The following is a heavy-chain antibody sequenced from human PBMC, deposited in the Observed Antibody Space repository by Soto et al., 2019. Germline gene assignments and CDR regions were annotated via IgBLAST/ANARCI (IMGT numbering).Heavy chain of an antibody. D-gene: IGHD3-16*01. CDR3: ARDRARGIGYFDY. Sequence: SETLSLTCTVSGDSISSGIYYWSWIRQHPGKGLEWIGYLYYSGSTYYNPSLRSRVTISLDTSRNQYSLNLSSVTAANTAVYYCARDRARGIGYFDYWGHGALVTVSS. CDR2: LYYSGST. J-gene: IGHJ4*01. V-gene: IGHV4-31*03. CDR1: GDSISSGIYY.